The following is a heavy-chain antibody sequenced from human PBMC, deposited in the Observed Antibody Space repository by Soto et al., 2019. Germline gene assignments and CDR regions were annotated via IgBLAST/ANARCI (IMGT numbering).Heavy chain of an antibody. CDR2: IYYSGST. CDR3: ARWLTQETFDD. Sequence: QVQLQESGPGLVKPSETVSLTCIVSGASISSYYWSWIRQPPGKGLEWIGYIYYSGSTNYNPSLKNLVSISGETSKNELSLNLTSVTAADTAVYYCARWLTQETFDDWGLGTPVTVSS. V-gene: IGHV4-59*01. CDR1: GASISSYY. D-gene: IGHD3-22*01. J-gene: IGHJ3*01.